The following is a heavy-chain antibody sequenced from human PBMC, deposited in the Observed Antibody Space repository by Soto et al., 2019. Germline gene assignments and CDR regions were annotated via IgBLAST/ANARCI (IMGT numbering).Heavy chain of an antibody. J-gene: IGHJ5*02. CDR1: GGTFSSYA. V-gene: IGHV1-69*13. CDR3: ARDTGGPIFGVVTQAPGWFDP. D-gene: IGHD3-3*01. CDR2: IIPIFGTA. Sequence: GASVKVSCKASGGTFSSYAISWVRQAPGQGLEWMGGIIPIFGTANYAQEFQGRVTITADESTSTAYMELSSLRSEDTAVYYCARDTGGPIFGVVTQAPGWFDPWGQGTLVTVSS.